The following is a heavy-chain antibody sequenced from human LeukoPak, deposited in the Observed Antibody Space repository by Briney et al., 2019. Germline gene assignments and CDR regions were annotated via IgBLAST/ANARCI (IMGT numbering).Heavy chain of an antibody. D-gene: IGHD3-22*01. Sequence: ASVKVSCKVSGYTLTELSMHWVRQAPGKGLEWMGGFDPEDGETICAQKFQGRVTMTEDASTDTTYMEVSSLRSEDTAVYYCATSSGFGAFDIWGQGTMVTVYS. V-gene: IGHV1-24*01. CDR1: GYTLTELS. J-gene: IGHJ3*02. CDR3: ATSSGFGAFDI. CDR2: FDPEDGET.